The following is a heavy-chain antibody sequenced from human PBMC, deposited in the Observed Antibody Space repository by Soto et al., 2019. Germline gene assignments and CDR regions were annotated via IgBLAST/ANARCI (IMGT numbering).Heavy chain of an antibody. D-gene: IGHD3-10*01. Sequence: SETLSLTCTVSGGSISSYYWSWIRQPPGKGLEWIGYIYYSGSTNYNPSLKSRVTISVDTSKIQFSLKLSSVTAADTAVYYCARDVSGYYGSGMFYFDYWGQGTLVTVSS. V-gene: IGHV4-59*01. J-gene: IGHJ4*02. CDR3: ARDVSGYYGSGMFYFDY. CDR1: GGSISSYY. CDR2: IYYSGST.